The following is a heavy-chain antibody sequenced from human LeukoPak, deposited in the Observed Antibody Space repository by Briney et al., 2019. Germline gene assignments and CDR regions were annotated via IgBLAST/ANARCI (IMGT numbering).Heavy chain of an antibody. Sequence: PGGSLRLSCAASGFTVSSNYMSWVRQAPGKGLEWVSVIYSGGSTYYADSVKGRLTISRDNSKNTLYLQMNSLRAEDTAVYYCASTRYYYYYYMDVWGKGTTVTVSS. V-gene: IGHV3-53*01. CDR2: IYSGGST. CDR3: ASTRYYYYYYMDV. CDR1: GFTVSSNY. J-gene: IGHJ6*03.